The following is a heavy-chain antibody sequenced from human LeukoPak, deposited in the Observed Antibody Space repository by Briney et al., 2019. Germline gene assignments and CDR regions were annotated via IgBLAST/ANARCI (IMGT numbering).Heavy chain of an antibody. CDR3: ARHSSPPYCSGGSCYPYYFDY. CDR1: GGTFSSYA. J-gene: IGHJ4*02. CDR2: IIPIFGTA. V-gene: IGHV1-69*06. Sequence: SVKVSCKASGGTFSSYAISWVRQAPGQGLEWMGGIIPIFGTANYAQKFQGGVTITADKSTSTAYMELSSLRSEDTAVYYCARHSSPPYCSGGSCYPYYFDYWGQGTLVTVSS. D-gene: IGHD2-15*01.